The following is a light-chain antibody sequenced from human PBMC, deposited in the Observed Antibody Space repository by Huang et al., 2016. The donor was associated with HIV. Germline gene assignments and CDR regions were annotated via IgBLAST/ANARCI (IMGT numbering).Light chain of an antibody. V-gene: IGKV1-39*01. Sequence: DIQMTQSPSSLSASVGDRVTITCRASQTIATYLNWYQHKPGKAPKILIYGASTLQSGVPSRFSGSGSGTEFTLTITNLQTEDFATYYCQQAYRSPLTFGPGTKVDIK. CDR3: QQAYRSPLT. CDR2: GAS. J-gene: IGKJ3*01. CDR1: QTIATY.